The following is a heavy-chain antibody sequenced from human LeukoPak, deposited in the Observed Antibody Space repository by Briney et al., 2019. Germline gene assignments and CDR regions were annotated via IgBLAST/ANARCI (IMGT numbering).Heavy chain of an antibody. Sequence: PSETLSLTCTVSGGSISSGDYYWSWIRQPPGKGLEWIGYIYYIGNTFYNPSLKSRVTISVDTSKNQFSLKLSSVTAADTAVYYCAREMPGAATASIFDYWGQGTLVTVSS. J-gene: IGHJ4*02. CDR3: AREMPGAATASIFDY. CDR2: IYYIGNT. D-gene: IGHD2-2*01. CDR1: GGSISSGDYY. V-gene: IGHV4-30-4*01.